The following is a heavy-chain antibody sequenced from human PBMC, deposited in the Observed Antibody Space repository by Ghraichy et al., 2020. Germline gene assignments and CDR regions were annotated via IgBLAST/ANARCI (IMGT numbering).Heavy chain of an antibody. CDR1: GGSISSSSYY. D-gene: IGHD3-22*01. Sequence: GSLSLTCTVSGGSISSSSYYWGWIRQPPGKGLEWIGSIYYSGSTYYNPSLKSRVTISVDMSKNQFSLKLSSVTAADTAVYYCASAYYYDSSGYYNYFDYWGQGTLVTVSS. J-gene: IGHJ4*02. CDR3: ASAYYYDSSGYYNYFDY. CDR2: IYYSGST. V-gene: IGHV4-39*01.